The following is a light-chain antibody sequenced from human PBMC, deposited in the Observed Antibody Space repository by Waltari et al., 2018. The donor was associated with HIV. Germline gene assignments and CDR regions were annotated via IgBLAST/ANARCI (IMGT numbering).Light chain of an antibody. CDR1: SGSIASNY. V-gene: IGLV6-57*03. CDR2: GDN. CDR3: QSYDSSNHAV. Sequence: NFMLTQPHSVSESPGKTVTVSCTRSSGSIASNYVQWYQQRPGSAPTTVIYGDNQRPSGVPDLFSGSIDSSSNSASLTISGLKTEDEADYYCQSYDSSNHAVFGGGTKLTVL. J-gene: IGLJ3*02.